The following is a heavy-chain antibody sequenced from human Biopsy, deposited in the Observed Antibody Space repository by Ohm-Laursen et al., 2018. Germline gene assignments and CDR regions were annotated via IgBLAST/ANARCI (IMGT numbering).Heavy chain of an antibody. CDR3: ARDRGYYSDRTVPGYLDL. V-gene: IGHV4-59*01. J-gene: IGHJ2*01. Sequence: SETLSLTCPVSGDSISSDYWSWIRQPPRKGLEWMGYISNRGSTNYNPSLRGRVTISVDTSKNHFSLRLRSVTPADTAIYYCARDRGYYSDRTVPGYLDLWGRGTLVTVSS. CDR1: GDSISSDY. CDR2: ISNRGST. D-gene: IGHD3-22*01.